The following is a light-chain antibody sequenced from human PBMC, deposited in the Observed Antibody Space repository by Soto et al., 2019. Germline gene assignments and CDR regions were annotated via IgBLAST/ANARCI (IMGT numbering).Light chain of an antibody. V-gene: IGKV3-20*01. Sequence: EIVLTQSPGTLSLSPGERATLSCRASQSVTSSYLAWYQQKPGQAPRLLIYGASSRANGIPDRFTGGGSGTDFTLTISRLEPEDCAVYYCQHYGSSRSWTFGQGTKVEIK. CDR1: QSVTSSY. CDR2: GAS. CDR3: QHYGSSRSWT. J-gene: IGKJ1*01.